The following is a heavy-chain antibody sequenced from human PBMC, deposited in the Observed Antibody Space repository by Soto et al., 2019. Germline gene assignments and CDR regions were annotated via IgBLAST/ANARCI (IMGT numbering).Heavy chain of an antibody. CDR1: GYSFTTFG. J-gene: IGHJ3*01. CDR2: ISGPNGNT. V-gene: IGHV1-18*01. CDR3: ARDLFNYDVLTGYFSLDV. D-gene: IGHD3-9*01. Sequence: QVQRVPSGAEVRKPGASVRVSCKVSGYSFTTFGISWLRQAPGQGPEWMGWISGPNGNTEYAQHFQGRLTMTTDTSTNTAYMELRSLRSDDTAVYYCARDLFNYDVLTGYFSLDVWGQGTPVTVTP.